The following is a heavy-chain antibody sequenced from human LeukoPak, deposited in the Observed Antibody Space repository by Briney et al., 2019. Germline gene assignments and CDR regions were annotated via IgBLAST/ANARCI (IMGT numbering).Heavy chain of an antibody. Sequence: SETLSLTCTVSGGSISSYYWSWIRQPRGKGLEWIGYIYYSGSTNYNHSLKSRVTISVDTSKNQFSLKLSSVTAADTAVYYCARAGFDSSGYYDYWGQGTLVTVSS. CDR2: IYYSGST. CDR3: ARAGFDSSGYYDY. CDR1: GGSISSYY. V-gene: IGHV4-59*01. D-gene: IGHD3-22*01. J-gene: IGHJ4*02.